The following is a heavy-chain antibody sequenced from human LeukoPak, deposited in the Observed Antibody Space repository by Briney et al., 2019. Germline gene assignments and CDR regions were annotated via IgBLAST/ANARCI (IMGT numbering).Heavy chain of an antibody. V-gene: IGHV3-21*01. D-gene: IGHD3-10*01. Sequence: SGGSLRLSCAASGFTFSSYSMNWVRQAPGKGLEWVSSISSSSSYIYYADSVKGRFTISRDNAKNSLYLQMNSLRAEDTAVYYCARDRRGSRYFQHWGQGTLVTVSS. CDR2: ISSSSSYI. CDR3: ARDRRGSRYFQH. J-gene: IGHJ1*01. CDR1: GFTFSSYS.